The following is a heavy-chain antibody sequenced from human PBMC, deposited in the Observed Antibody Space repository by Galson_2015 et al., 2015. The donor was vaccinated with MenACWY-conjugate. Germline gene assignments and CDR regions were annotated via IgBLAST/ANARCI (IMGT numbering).Heavy chain of an antibody. CDR2: ISTNGGST. CDR1: GFTFSSYA. CDR3: VKDGDYYGSGSYKYFDY. Sequence: SLRLSCAASGFTFSSYAMHWVRQAPGKELEYVSAISTNGGSTYYADSVKGRFSISRDNSKNTLYLQMSSLRVEDTAVYYCVKDGDYYGSGSYKYFDYWGQGTLVTVSS. D-gene: IGHD3-10*01. J-gene: IGHJ4*02. V-gene: IGHV3-64D*08.